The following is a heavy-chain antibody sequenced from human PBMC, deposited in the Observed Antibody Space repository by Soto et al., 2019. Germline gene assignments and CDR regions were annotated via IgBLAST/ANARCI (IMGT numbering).Heavy chain of an antibody. CDR3: ARLYDSSGYYYSY. CDR2: IYYTGST. J-gene: IGHJ4*02. CDR1: GGSIRFQSYY. V-gene: IGHV4-30-4*01. D-gene: IGHD3-22*01. Sequence: PSETLSLTCTVSGGSIRFQSYYWTWIRQLPGEGLEWIGHIYYTGSTSYNPSLKSRVTISLDTSKNQFSLKVNSVSAADTAVYYCARLYDSSGYYYSYWGQGTLVTVSS.